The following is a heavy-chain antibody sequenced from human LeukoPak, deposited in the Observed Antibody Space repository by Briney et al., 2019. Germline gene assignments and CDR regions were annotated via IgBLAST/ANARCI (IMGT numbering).Heavy chain of an antibody. J-gene: IGHJ4*02. D-gene: IGHD7-27*01. CDR1: GSSISSHS. Sequence: SETLSLTCTVSGSSISSHSWGWIRQPPGKGLEWIGYDSNNGNINYNPALKSGVTISVDTSKRQISLNLRSVTAADTAVYYCARDNWGSLDYWGQGTLVTVSS. CDR3: ARDNWGSLDY. V-gene: IGHV4-59*11. CDR2: DSNNGNI.